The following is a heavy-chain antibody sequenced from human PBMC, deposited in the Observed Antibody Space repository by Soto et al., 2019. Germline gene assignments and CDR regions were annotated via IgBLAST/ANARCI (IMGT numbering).Heavy chain of an antibody. D-gene: IGHD6-25*01. Sequence: QVQLVQSGAEVKKPGASVKVSCKASGYTFTRYGITWVRQAPGQGLEWMGWINPYNGDTNYAQKLQARVTMTTDTSTSTAYMELRSLRSDDTAVHYCAKDLKSGWLGLNDAFEIWGQGTMVTVSS. J-gene: IGHJ3*02. CDR3: AKDLKSGWLGLNDAFEI. V-gene: IGHV1-18*01. CDR2: INPYNGDT. CDR1: GYTFTRYG.